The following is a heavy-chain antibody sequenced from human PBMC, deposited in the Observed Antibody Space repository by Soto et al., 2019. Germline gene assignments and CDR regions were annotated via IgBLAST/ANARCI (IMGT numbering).Heavy chain of an antibody. Sequence: SLRLSCAASGFTFSSYAMSWVRQAPGKGLEWVSAISGSGGSTYYADSVKGRFTISRDNSKNTLYLQMNSLRAEDTAVYYCAKDVTRYDFWTGAFDIWGQGTMVTVSS. CDR1: GFTFSSYA. D-gene: IGHD3-3*01. J-gene: IGHJ3*02. CDR2: ISGSGGST. V-gene: IGHV3-23*01. CDR3: AKDVTRYDFWTGAFDI.